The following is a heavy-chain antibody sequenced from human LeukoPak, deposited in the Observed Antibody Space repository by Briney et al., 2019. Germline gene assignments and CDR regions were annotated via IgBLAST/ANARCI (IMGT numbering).Heavy chain of an antibody. CDR3: GTQTTMPHRRHFDY. V-gene: IGHV4-34*01. J-gene: IGHJ4*02. D-gene: IGHD4-11*01. Sequence: SETLSLTCAVYGGSFSGYYWSWIRQPPGKGLEWIGEINHSGSTNYNPSLKSRVTISVDTSKNQFSLKLSSVTAADTAVYYCGTQTTMPHRRHFDYWGQGTLVTVSS. CDR1: GGSFSGYY. CDR2: INHSGST.